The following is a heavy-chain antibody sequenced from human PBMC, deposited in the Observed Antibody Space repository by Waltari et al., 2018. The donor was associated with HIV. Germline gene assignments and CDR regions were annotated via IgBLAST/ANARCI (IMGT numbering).Heavy chain of an antibody. J-gene: IGHJ6*02. CDR3: ARVRGIVVVPAAITDYYGMDV. CDR2: ISAYNGNT. CDR1: GYTFTSYG. V-gene: IGHV1-18*01. D-gene: IGHD2-2*02. Sequence: QVQLVQSGAEVKKPGASVKVSCKASGYTFTSYGISWVRQAPGQGLEWMGWISAYNGNTNYAQKLQGRVTMTTDTSTSTAYMELRSLRSDDTAVYYCARVRGIVVVPAAITDYYGMDVWGQGTTVTVSS.